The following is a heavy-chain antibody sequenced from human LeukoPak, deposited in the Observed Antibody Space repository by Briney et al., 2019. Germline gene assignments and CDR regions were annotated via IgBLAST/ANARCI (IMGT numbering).Heavy chain of an antibody. J-gene: IGHJ3*02. D-gene: IGHD2-2*01. CDR3: ARGYCSSTSCPEAFDI. V-gene: IGHV3-21*01. CDR2: ISSSSSYI. Sequence: GGSLRLSCAASGFTFTTYSMNWVRQAPGKGLEWVSSISSSSSYIYYADSVKGRFTISRDNAKNSLYLQMNSLRAEDTAVYYCARGYCSSTSCPEAFDIWGQGTMVTVSS. CDR1: GFTFTTYS.